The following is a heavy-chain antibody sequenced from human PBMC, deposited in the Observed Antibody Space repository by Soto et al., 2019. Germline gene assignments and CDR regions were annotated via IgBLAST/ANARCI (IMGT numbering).Heavy chain of an antibody. CDR2: INPSIGST. J-gene: IGHJ4*02. CDR1: GYTFNTYN. V-gene: IGHV1-46*02. CDR3: ARLYSGSRLDY. Sequence: QVQLVQSGAEVKKPGASVKVSCKASGYTFNTYNMYWVRQAPGQGLEWMGVINPSIGSTNYAQKIQSRVIMTRDTATSPVYMELSTLRSDDTAVYYCARLYSGSRLDYWGQGTLVTVSS. D-gene: IGHD1-26*01.